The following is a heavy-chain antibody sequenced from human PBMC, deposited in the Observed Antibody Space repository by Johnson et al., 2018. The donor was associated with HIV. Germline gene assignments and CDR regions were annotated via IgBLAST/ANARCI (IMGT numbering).Heavy chain of an antibody. Sequence: VQLVESGGGLVQPGGSLRLSCAASGFTFSSYWMHWVRQAPGKGLVWVSRINSDGSSTSYADSVKGRFTISRDNAKNTLYLQMNSLRAEDTAVYYCARAKGGSYSDEQGAFDIWGQGTMVTVSS. J-gene: IGHJ3*02. CDR2: INSDGSST. CDR3: ARAKGGSYSDEQGAFDI. D-gene: IGHD1-26*01. CDR1: GFTFSSYW. V-gene: IGHV3-74*01.